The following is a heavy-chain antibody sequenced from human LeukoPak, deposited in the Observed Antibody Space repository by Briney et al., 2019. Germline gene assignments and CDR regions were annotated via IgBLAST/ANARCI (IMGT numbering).Heavy chain of an antibody. J-gene: IGHJ4*02. V-gene: IGHV3-23*01. CDR2: ISGSGGGT. CDR1: GFTFSSYA. CDR3: AKDSYDYPWSYFDY. D-gene: IGHD3-16*01. Sequence: GGSLRLSCAASGFTFSSYAMSWVRQAPGKGLEGVSAISGSGGGTYYADSVKGRFTISRDNSKNTLYLQMNSLRAEDTAVYYCAKDSYDYPWSYFDYWGQGTLVTVSS.